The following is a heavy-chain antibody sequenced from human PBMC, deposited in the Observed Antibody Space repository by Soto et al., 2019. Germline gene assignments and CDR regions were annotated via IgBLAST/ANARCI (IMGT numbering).Heavy chain of an antibody. J-gene: IGHJ6*02. CDR3: ARADYEILTGSYAMDV. V-gene: IGHV4-4*07. CDR2: VSTNGAT. Sequence: SETLSLTCTVSDDFISSYYWNWIRQPAGKGLEWIGRVSTNGATNYNPSLESRVTMSVDTSKNQFSLKLTSVTAADTAVYFCARADYEILTGSYAMDVWGQGTTVTVYS. D-gene: IGHD3-9*01. CDR1: DDFISSYY.